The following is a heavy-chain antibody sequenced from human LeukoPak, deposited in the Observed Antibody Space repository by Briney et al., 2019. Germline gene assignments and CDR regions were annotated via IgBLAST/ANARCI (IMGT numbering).Heavy chain of an antibody. CDR1: GYTFTTYY. CDR3: ARDGEPAVPGGAYFYGMDV. CDR2: FNPSGGGT. D-gene: IGHD6-19*01. Sequence: ASVKVSCKASGYTFTTYYMHWVRQAPGHGVEWMGIFNPSGGGTFYAQKFQGRVTMTGDTSTSTVYMELSSLRSDDTAVYYCARDGEPAVPGGAYFYGMDVWGQGTTVTVSS. V-gene: IGHV1-46*01. J-gene: IGHJ6*02.